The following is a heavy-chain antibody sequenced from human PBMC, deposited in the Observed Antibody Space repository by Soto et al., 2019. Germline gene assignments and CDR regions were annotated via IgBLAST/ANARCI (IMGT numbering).Heavy chain of an antibody. J-gene: IGHJ6*02. CDR2: IDTPGSTT. CDR1: EFTFSTYW. Sequence: EVQLVESGGGLVQPGGSLRLSCAASEFTFSTYWMHWVRQAPGKGLEWVARIDTPGSTTTYAGSVQGRFTISRDNAKNTLYLQMHSVRDEDTAVYYCASVSAAQYYYGMDAWGQGTTVTVSS. D-gene: IGHD4-4*01. V-gene: IGHV3-74*01. CDR3: ASVSAAQYYYGMDA.